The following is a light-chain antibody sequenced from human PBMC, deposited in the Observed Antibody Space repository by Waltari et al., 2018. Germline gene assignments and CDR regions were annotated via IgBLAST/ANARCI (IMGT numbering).Light chain of an antibody. Sequence: QSALTQPPSASGSPGQSVTISCTGTSSDVGGYNYVSWYQQHPGKAPKLMIYEVTKRPSGGPDLFSGSKSGNTASLTVSGLQAEDEADYYCSSYAGSNKGVFGGGTKLTVL. V-gene: IGLV2-8*01. CDR1: SSDVGGYNY. CDR2: EVT. CDR3: SSYAGSNKGV. J-gene: IGLJ3*02.